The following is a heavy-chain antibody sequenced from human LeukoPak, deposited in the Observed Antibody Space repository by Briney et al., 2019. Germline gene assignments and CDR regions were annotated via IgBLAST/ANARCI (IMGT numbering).Heavy chain of an antibody. CDR2: INPSGGST. D-gene: IGHD3-3*01. J-gene: IGHJ6*03. V-gene: IGHV1-46*01. CDR1: GYTFTSYG. Sequence: GASVKVSCKASGYTFTSYGISWVRQAPGQGLEWMGIINPSGGSTSYAQKFQGRVTMTRDTSTSTVYMELSSLRSEDTAVYYCARDPQRITIFGVVMAHYYMDVWGKGTTVTVSS. CDR3: ARDPQRITIFGVVMAHYYMDV.